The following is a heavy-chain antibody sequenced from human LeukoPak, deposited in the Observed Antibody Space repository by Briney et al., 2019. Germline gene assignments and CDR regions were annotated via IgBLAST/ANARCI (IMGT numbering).Heavy chain of an antibody. Sequence: WGWIRQPPGKGLEWIVSLFYGGTTYYNPSLKSRAAISIDTSKNQFSLSLSSVTAADTAMYHCARGFSPRWFDPWGQGTLVTVSS. CDR3: ARGFSPRWFDP. J-gene: IGHJ5*02. CDR2: LFYGGTT. V-gene: IGHV4-39*07. D-gene: IGHD3-3*01.